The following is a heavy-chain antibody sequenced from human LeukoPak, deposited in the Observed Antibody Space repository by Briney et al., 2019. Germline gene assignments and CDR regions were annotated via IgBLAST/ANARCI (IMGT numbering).Heavy chain of an antibody. D-gene: IGHD6-13*01. CDR2: TSYDGSNE. CDR3: AKDSSRWAFDS. CDR1: GVTLSSYG. Sequence: GRSLRLSCTASGVTLSSYGMHWVRQAPGKGLEWVAVTSYDGSNEYYADSMKGRFTVSRDNSKNTLYLQTNGLRTEDTAVYYCAKDSSRWAFDSWGQGTLVTVSS. J-gene: IGHJ4*02. V-gene: IGHV3-30*18.